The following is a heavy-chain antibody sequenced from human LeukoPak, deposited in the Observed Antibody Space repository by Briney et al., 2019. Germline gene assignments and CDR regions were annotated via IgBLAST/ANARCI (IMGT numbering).Heavy chain of an antibody. CDR1: GFTFSSYA. CDR2: ISGSGGST. CDR3: AKVKVAGNHFDY. V-gene: IGHV3-23*01. J-gene: IGHJ4*02. D-gene: IGHD6-19*01. Sequence: GGSLRLSCAASGFTFSSYAMSWVRQAPGKGLEWVSAISGSGGSTYYADTVKGRFTISKDNSKNSLYLQMNSLGAEDTAVYYCAKVKVAGNHFDYWGQGTLVTVSS.